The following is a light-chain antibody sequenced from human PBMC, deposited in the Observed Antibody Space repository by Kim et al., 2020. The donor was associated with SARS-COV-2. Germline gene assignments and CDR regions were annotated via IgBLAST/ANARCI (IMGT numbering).Light chain of an antibody. Sequence: EIVLTQSPGTLSLSPGERSSLSCRASQTIDSAFSAWFQQKPGQAPRLLIYGTSTRATGIPDRFSGSGSGTDFTLTISRLEPEDFVVYYCQHYGSSPWTFGQGTKVEVK. V-gene: IGKV3-20*01. J-gene: IGKJ1*01. CDR2: GTS. CDR1: QTIDSAF. CDR3: QHYGSSPWT.